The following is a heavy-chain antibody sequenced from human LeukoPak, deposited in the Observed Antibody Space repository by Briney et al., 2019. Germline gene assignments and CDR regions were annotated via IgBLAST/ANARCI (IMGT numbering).Heavy chain of an antibody. Sequence: PSETLSLTCTVSGGSISTYYWSWIRQPPGKGLEWIGYIYYSGSTNYNPSLKSRVTMSVDTSKNQFSLKLSSVTAADTAVYYCARDRMGIAAAGTGWFDPWGQGTLVTVSS. CDR2: IYYSGST. CDR1: GGSISTYY. CDR3: ARDRMGIAAAGTGWFDP. D-gene: IGHD6-13*01. V-gene: IGHV4-59*12. J-gene: IGHJ5*02.